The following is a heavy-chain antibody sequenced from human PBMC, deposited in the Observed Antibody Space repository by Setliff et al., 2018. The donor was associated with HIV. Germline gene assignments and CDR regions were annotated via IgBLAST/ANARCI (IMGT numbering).Heavy chain of an antibody. CDR2: IYYSGST. V-gene: IGHV4-59*01. CDR3: ARGVTHPPPFGAFDI. J-gene: IGHJ3*02. CDR1: GGSISTYY. D-gene: IGHD5-18*01. Sequence: PSETLSLTCTVSGGSISTYYWSWIRQSPGKGLEWIGYIYYSGSTKYNPSLKSRLTIPVDTSENQFSLKLRSVTAADTAFYYCARGVTHPPPFGAFDIWGLGTLVTVS.